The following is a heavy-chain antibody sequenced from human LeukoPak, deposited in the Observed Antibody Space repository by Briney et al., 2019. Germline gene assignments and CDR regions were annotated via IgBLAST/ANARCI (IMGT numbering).Heavy chain of an antibody. Sequence: PGGSLRLSCAASGFTFSSYGLHWVRQAPGKGLEWVAGMSFDGSNKYYADSVQGRFSISRDNSKNTLFLQMDSLRPEDTAVYYCATYSSLNRREFQYWGQGTLLTVSS. CDR3: ATYSSLNRREFQY. CDR1: GFTFSSYG. D-gene: IGHD3-22*01. V-gene: IGHV3-30*03. J-gene: IGHJ1*01. CDR2: MSFDGSNK.